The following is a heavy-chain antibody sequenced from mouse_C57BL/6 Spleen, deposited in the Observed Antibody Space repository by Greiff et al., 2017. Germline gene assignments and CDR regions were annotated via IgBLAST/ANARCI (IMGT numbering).Heavy chain of an antibody. D-gene: IGHD2-5*01. Sequence: QVQLQQPGAELVKPGASVKLSCKASGYTFTSYWMQWVKQRPGQGLEWIGEIDPSDSYTNYNQKFKGKATLTVDTSSSTAYMQLSSLTSEDSAVYYCARGDSNSYYYAMDYWGQGTSVTVSS. J-gene: IGHJ4*01. V-gene: IGHV1-50*01. CDR1: GYTFTSYW. CDR2: IDPSDSYT. CDR3: ARGDSNSYYYAMDY.